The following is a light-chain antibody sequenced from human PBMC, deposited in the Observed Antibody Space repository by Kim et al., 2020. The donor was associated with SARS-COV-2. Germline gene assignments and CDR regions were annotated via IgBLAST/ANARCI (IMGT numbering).Light chain of an antibody. V-gene: IGKV1-12*01. Sequence: DIQMTQSPSSVSASVGDRVTITCRASQAISSWLAWYQQKPGKAPNLLIYAASSLQSGVPSRFSGSGSETNFTLTISSLQPEDCATYYCQQASSFPLTFGGGTKVDIK. CDR1: QAISSW. CDR2: AAS. J-gene: IGKJ4*01. CDR3: QQASSFPLT.